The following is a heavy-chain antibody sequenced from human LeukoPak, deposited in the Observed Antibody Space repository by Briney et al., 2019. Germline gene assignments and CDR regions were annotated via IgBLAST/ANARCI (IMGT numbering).Heavy chain of an antibody. CDR3: TTDLFLLGAFDI. J-gene: IGHJ3*02. D-gene: IGHD1-26*01. V-gene: IGHV3-15*01. CDR2: IKSKTDGRTT. Sequence: GGSLRLSCAASGFTFSNAWMSCVRPAPGKGLEWVGRIKSKTDGRTTDYAAPVKGRFTIARDDSKNTLYLQMNSLKTEDTAVYYCTTDLFLLGAFDIWGQGTMVTVSS. CDR1: GFTFSNAW.